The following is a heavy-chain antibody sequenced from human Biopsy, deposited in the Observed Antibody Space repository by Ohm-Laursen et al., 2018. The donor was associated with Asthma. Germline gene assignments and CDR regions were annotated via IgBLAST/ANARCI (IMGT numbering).Heavy chain of an antibody. CDR1: VFVFSQCG. J-gene: IGHJ3*02. Sequence: SLRLSCAASVFVFSQCGMHWVRQGPGKGLEWVALVSSDGHNKYYEDSVKGRFTISRDNSRNRLYLQINRLTVEDSAVYFCARQSGQDYGDSSGFDIWGQGTKVAVSS. CDR2: VSSDGHNK. D-gene: IGHD3-22*01. V-gene: IGHV3-30*03. CDR3: ARQSGQDYGDSSGFDI.